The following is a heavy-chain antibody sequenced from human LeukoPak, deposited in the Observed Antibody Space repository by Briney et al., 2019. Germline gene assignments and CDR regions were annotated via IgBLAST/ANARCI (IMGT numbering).Heavy chain of an antibody. CDR3: AKDRGYCSSTSCEYYYYYGMDV. V-gene: IGHV3-30*18. CDR1: GFTFSSYG. J-gene: IGHJ6*02. Sequence: GGSLRLSCAASGFTFSSYGMHWVRQAPGKGLEWVAVISYDGSNKYYADSVKGRFTISRDNSKNTLYLQMNSLRAEDTAVYYCAKDRGYCSSTSCEYYYYYGMDVWGQGTTVTASS. D-gene: IGHD2-2*01. CDR2: ISYDGSNK.